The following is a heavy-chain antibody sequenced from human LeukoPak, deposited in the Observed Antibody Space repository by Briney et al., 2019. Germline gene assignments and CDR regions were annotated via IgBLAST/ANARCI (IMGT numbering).Heavy chain of an antibody. V-gene: IGHV1-18*01. CDR3: ARDFEDSSGWYYFDY. CDR1: GYTFTSYG. J-gene: IGHJ4*02. Sequence: ASVKVSCKASGYTFTSYGISWVRQAPGQGLEWMGWISAYNGNTNYAQKLQGRVTMTTNTSTSTAYMELRSLRSDDTAVYYCARDFEDSSGWYYFDYWGQGTLVTVSS. CDR2: ISAYNGNT. D-gene: IGHD6-19*01.